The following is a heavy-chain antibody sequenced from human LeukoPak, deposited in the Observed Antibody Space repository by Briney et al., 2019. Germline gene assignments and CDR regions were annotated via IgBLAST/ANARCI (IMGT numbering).Heavy chain of an antibody. CDR2: ISRGSDHI. CDR3: ARPYDTRGYFPDY. D-gene: IGHD3-22*01. CDR1: DFTFSFYW. Sequence: GGSLRLSCAASDFTFSFYWMTWVRQAPGKGLEWVSSISRGSDHIFYADSMKGRFTISRDNAKNSLYLQMNSLGAEDTAVYYCARPYDTRGYFPDYWGQGTLVTVSS. J-gene: IGHJ4*02. V-gene: IGHV3-21*01.